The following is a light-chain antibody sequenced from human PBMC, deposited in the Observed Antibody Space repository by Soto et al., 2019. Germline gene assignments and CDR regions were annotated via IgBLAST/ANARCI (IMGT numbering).Light chain of an antibody. V-gene: IGKV2-28*01. CDR3: MQALHART. Sequence: EIVVTQSPLSLPVTPGEPASISCKSSQSLLHSNGNTYLDRYLQKPGQSPQLLIYLGSNRASGVPDRFSGSGSGTDFTLNISRVEAEDVGVYYCMQALHARTFGQGTKVEIK. CDR2: LGS. CDR1: QSLLHSNGNTY. J-gene: IGKJ1*01.